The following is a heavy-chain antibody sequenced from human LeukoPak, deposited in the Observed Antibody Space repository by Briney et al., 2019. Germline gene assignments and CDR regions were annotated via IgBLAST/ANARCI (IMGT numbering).Heavy chain of an antibody. D-gene: IGHD2-15*01. CDR1: GFTFSSYS. CDR3: AGYCSGGSCYGKFAY. CDR2: ISWNSGSI. V-gene: IGHV3-9*01. Sequence: GGSLRLSCAASGFTFSSYSMNWVRQAPGKGLEWVSGISWNSGSIGYADSVKGRFTISRDNAKNSLYLQMNSLRAEDTAFYYCAGYCSGGSCYGKFAYWGQGTLVTVSS. J-gene: IGHJ4*02.